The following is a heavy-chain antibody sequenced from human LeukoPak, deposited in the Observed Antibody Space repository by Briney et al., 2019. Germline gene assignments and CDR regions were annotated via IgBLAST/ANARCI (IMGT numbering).Heavy chain of an antibody. CDR3: ARRERYSGSYGYYYMDV. J-gene: IGHJ6*03. CDR1: GGSISSYY. V-gene: IGHV4-59*08. CDR2: IYYSGST. Sequence: SETLSLTCTVSGGSISSYYWSWIRQPPGKGLEWIGYIYYSGSTNYNPSLKSRVTISVDTSKNQFSLKLSSVTAADTAVYYCARRERYSGSYGYYYMDVWGKGTTVTVSS. D-gene: IGHD1-26*01.